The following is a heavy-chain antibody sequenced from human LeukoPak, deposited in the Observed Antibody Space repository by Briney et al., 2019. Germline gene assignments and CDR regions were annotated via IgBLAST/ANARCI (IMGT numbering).Heavy chain of an antibody. D-gene: IGHD2-15*01. V-gene: IGHV3-7*01. CDR2: IKQDESEK. J-gene: IGHJ4*01. Sequence: GGSLRLSCAASGFTFNNFWMTWVRQAPGKGLEWVANIKQDESEKYYLDSVKGRSTISRDNAKNSLFLHMDSLRAEDSAVYYCARGPVADFDYWGQGTLVTVSS. CDR3: ARGPVADFDY. CDR1: GFTFNNFW.